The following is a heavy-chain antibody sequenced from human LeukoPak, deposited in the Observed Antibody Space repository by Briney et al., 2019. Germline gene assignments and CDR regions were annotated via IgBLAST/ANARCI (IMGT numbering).Heavy chain of an antibody. CDR2: IYHRGNT. CDR3: ARLSITTYPEPQSATKGAFDI. D-gene: IGHD1-14*01. CDR1: GDSMNNWNYY. J-gene: IGHJ3*02. Sequence: PSETLSLTCTVSGDSMNNWNYYWGWIRHPPGKGLEWIGNIYHRGNTFYNPPLKSRVTMSVDTSSNTFSLRLSSVTAADTAVYYCARLSITTYPEPQSATKGAFDIWGQGTTVIVSS. V-gene: IGHV4-39*01.